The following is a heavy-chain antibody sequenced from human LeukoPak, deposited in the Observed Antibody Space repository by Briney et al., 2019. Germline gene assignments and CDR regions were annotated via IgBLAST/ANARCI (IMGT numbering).Heavy chain of an antibody. V-gene: IGHV4-34*01. D-gene: IGHD6-13*01. CDR3: ARGCIAAAGTLGYYYMDV. J-gene: IGHJ6*03. CDR1: SGSFSGYY. Sequence: SETLSLTCAVYSGSFSGYYWSWIRQPPGKGLEWIGEINHSGSTNYNPSLKSRVTISVDTSKNQFSLKLSSVTAADTAVYYCARGCIAAAGTLGYYYMDVWGKGTTVTVSS. CDR2: INHSGST.